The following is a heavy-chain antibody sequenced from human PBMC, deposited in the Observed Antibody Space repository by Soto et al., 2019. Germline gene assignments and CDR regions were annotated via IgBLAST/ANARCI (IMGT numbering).Heavy chain of an antibody. Sequence: SETLSLTCTVSGGSVSSGSYYWSWIRQPPGKGLEWIGYIYYSGTTNYNPSLKSRVTISVDTSKNQFSLKLSSVTAADTAVYYCARTLSLYCCTDYWGKGTLVTVYS. V-gene: IGHV4-61*01. CDR1: GGSVSSGSYY. CDR3: ARTLSLYCCTDY. J-gene: IGHJ4*02. D-gene: IGHD2-2*01. CDR2: IYYSGTT.